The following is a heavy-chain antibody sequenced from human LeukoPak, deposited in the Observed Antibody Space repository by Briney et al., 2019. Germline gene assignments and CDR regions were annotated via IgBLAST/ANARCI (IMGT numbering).Heavy chain of an antibody. D-gene: IGHD5-12*01. J-gene: IGHJ4*02. CDR3: AREVPPRGPFDY. CDR2: ISSSSSYI. V-gene: IGHV3-21*01. CDR1: GFTFSSYS. Sequence: GGSLRLSCAASGFTFSSYSMNWVRQAPGKGLEWVSSISSSSSYIYYADSVKGRCTISRDNAKNLLYLQMNSLRAEDTAVYYCAREVPPRGPFDYWGQGTLVTVSS.